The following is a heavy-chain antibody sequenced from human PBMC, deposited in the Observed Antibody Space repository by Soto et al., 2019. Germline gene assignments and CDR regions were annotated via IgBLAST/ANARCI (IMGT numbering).Heavy chain of an antibody. V-gene: IGHV1-18*01. CDR2: ISIEKGDT. D-gene: IGHD2-15*01. J-gene: IGHJ2*01. CDR1: GYSFDTFV. Sequence: QVQVVQSGAEVKKPGASVKVACKASGYSFDTFVMSWVRQAPGQGLEWMGWISIEKGDTNSAQKFQDRVTMTTDTSTSTAYMELRSLTSDDTAVYYCARCYCSVGSCFTCWHFDLWGRGNLVTVSS. CDR3: ARCYCSVGSCFTCWHFDL.